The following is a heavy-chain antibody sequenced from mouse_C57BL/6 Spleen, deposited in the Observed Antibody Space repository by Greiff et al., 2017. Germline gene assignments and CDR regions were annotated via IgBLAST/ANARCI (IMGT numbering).Heavy chain of an antibody. CDR1: GYTFTSYW. Sequence: QVHVKQPGAELVMPGASVKLSCKASGYTFTSYWMHWVKQRPGQGLEWIGEIDPSDSYTNYNQKFKGKSTLTVDKSSSTAYMQLSSLTSEDSAVYYCARRGLAGTPFAYWGQGTLVTVSA. V-gene: IGHV1-69*01. D-gene: IGHD4-1*01. CDR3: ARRGLAGTPFAY. CDR2: IDPSDSYT. J-gene: IGHJ3*01.